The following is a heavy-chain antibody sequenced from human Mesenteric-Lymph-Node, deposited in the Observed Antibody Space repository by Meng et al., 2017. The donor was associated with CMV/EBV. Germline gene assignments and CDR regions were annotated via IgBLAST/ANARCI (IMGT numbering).Heavy chain of an antibody. D-gene: IGHD3-3*01. CDR2: ISGSGGST. CDR1: GFTFSSYA. V-gene: IGHV3-23*01. CDR3: ARESKKIFGVVTGFDY. J-gene: IGHJ4*02. Sequence: GGSLRLSCAVSGFTFSSYAMSWVRQAPGKGLEWVSAISGSGGSTYYADSVKGRFTISRDNSKNTLYLQMNSLRAEDTAVYYCARESKKIFGVVTGFDYWGQGTLVTVSS.